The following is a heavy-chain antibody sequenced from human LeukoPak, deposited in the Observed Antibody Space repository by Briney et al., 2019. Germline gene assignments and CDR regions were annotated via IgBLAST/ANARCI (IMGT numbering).Heavy chain of an antibody. CDR2: TYFRSKWYT. CDR3: ARDRHFPYYFDY. CDR1: WDSLSSNNAA. J-gene: IGHJ4*02. D-gene: IGHD2/OR15-2a*01. V-gene: IGHV6-1*01. Sequence: SQTLSLTCAISWDSLSSNNAAWNWIRQSPSRGLQWLGRTYFRSKWYTDYAVSLKSRITINPDASKNQFSLQLNSVTPEDTAVYYCARDRHFPYYFDYWGQGTLVTVSS.